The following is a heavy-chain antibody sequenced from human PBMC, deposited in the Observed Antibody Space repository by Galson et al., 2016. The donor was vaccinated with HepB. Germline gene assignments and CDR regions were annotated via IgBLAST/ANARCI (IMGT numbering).Heavy chain of an antibody. CDR3: ARLGKPPAYGSGSRVHYYYGMDV. Sequence: QSGAEVKKPGESLRIPCKGSGYSFTSQWIGWVRQMPGKGLEWMGIIYPGDSDTRYSPSFQGQVTISADKSIRTAYLQWSSLKASDTAMYYCARLGKPPAYGSGSRVHYYYGMDVWGQGTTVTVSS. V-gene: IGHV5-51*01. J-gene: IGHJ6*02. CDR1: GYSFTSQW. D-gene: IGHD3-10*01. CDR2: IYPGDSDT.